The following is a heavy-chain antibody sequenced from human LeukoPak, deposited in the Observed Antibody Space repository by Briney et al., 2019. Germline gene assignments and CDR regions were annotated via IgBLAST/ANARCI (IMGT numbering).Heavy chain of an antibody. D-gene: IGHD5-12*01. CDR1: GDSISSSSYC. CDR2: IYNSANT. J-gene: IGHJ3*02. CDR3: ARHSRSAYTGYENAFDI. V-gene: IGHV4-39*01. Sequence: KTSETLSLTCTVSGDSISSSSYCWDWIRQPPGKGLEWIGNIYNSANTHYNPSLKTRITMSVDMSKNQFSLKLNSVTAADTGIYYCARHSRSAYTGYENAFDIWGQGTMVTVSS.